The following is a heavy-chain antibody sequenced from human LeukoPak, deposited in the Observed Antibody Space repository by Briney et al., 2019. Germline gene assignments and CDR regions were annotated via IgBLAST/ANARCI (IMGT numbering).Heavy chain of an antibody. V-gene: IGHV3-21*01. J-gene: IGHJ3*02. Sequence: GGSLRLSCAASGFTFSSYGMHWVRQAPGKGLEWVSSISSSSSYIYYADSVKGRFTISSDNSKNTLYLQMNSLRAEDTAVYYCANGYYYDSSGYLDSFDIWGQGTMVTVSS. D-gene: IGHD3-22*01. CDR1: GFTFSSYG. CDR2: ISSSSSYI. CDR3: ANGYYYDSSGYLDSFDI.